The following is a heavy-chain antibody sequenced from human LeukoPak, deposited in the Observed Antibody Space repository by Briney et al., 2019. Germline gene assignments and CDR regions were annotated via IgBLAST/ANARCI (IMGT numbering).Heavy chain of an antibody. D-gene: IGHD6-19*01. CDR3: ARRRVAGTFDH. CDR2: IYYSGST. J-gene: IGHJ4*02. CDR1: GGSISSSNW. Sequence: PSETLSLTCAVSGGSISSSNWWSWVRQPPGKGLEWIGYIYYSGSTNYNPSLKSRVTISVDTSKNQFSLKLTSVTAADTAVYYCARRRVAGTFDHWGQGTLVTVSS. V-gene: IGHV4-4*02.